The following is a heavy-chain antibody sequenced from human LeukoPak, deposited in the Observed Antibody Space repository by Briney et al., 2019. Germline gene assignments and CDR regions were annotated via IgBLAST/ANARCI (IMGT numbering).Heavy chain of an antibody. V-gene: IGHV4-34*01. Sequence: SETLSLTCAVYGGSFSGYYWSWIRQPPGKGLEWIGEINHSGSTNYNPSLKSRVTISVDTSKNQFSLKLSSVTAADTAVYCCARVGYRAVAGPLGDWGQGTLVTVSS. CDR3: ARVGYRAVAGPLGD. D-gene: IGHD6-19*01. J-gene: IGHJ4*02. CDR2: INHSGST. CDR1: GGSFSGYY.